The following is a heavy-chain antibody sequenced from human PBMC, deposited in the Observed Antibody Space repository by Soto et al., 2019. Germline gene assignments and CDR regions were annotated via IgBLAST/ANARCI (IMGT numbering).Heavy chain of an antibody. J-gene: IGHJ6*02. V-gene: IGHV1-58*01. CDR2: IVVGSGNT. D-gene: IGHD2-2*01. CDR1: GFTFTSSA. CDR3: AAEDIVVVPAAMSRSYYYYGMGV. Sequence: SVKVSCKASGFTFTSSAVQWVRQARGQRLEWIGWIVVGSGNTNYAQKYQERVTITRDMFTSTAYMELSRLRSEDTAVYYCAAEDIVVVPAAMSRSYYYYGMGVWGQGTTVTVSS.